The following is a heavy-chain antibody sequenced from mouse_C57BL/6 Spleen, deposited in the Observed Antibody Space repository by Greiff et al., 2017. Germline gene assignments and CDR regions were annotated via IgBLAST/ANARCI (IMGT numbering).Heavy chain of an antibody. V-gene: IGHV5-6*01. CDR1: GFTFSSYG. D-gene: IGHD2-3*01. J-gene: IGHJ2*01. CDR3: ARPYDGYYGY. CDR2: ISSGGSYT. Sequence: EVMLVESGGDLVKPGGSLKLSCAASGFTFSSYGMSWVRQTPDKRLEWVATISSGGSYTYYPDSVKGRFTISRDNAKNTLYLQMSSLKSEDTAMYYCARPYDGYYGYWGQGTTLTVSS.